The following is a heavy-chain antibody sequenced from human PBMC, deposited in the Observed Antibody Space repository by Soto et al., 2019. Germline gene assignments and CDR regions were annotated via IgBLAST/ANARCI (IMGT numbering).Heavy chain of an antibody. V-gene: IGHV3-33*01. J-gene: IGHJ4*02. CDR3: ARAAGPFDY. Sequence: QVQLVESGGGVVQPGRSLRLSCAASGFTFSTYGMHWVRQAPGTGLEWVAVIWYDGSHKDYADSVKGRFTISRDNSKKTVDLQMNSRRVEDRGVYYCARAAGPFDYWGQGTLVAVSS. CDR2: IWYDGSHK. CDR1: GFTFSTYG.